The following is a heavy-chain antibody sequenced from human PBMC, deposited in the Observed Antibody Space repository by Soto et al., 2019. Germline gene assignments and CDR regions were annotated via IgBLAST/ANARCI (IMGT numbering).Heavy chain of an antibody. D-gene: IGHD6-13*01. CDR1: GYTFTSYD. CDR3: ATRPPYSSSWYDFDY. V-gene: IGHV1-8*01. J-gene: IGHJ4*02. Sequence: QVQLVQSGAEVKKPGASVKVSCKASGYTFTSYDINWVRQATGQGLEWMGWMNPNSGNTGYAQKFQGRVTMTRNTSISTAYMELSSMRSEDTAVYYCATRPPYSSSWYDFDYWGQGTLVTVSS. CDR2: MNPNSGNT.